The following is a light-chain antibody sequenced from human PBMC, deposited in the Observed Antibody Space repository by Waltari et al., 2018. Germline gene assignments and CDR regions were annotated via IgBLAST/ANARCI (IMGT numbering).Light chain of an antibody. CDR1: TSNIRGNF. CDR3: ASWDDNLSAPV. V-gene: IGLV1-47*01. Sequence: QSVLPQPPSATGTPGQTVPLTCSGPTSNIRGNFVFWYQQLPRSAPMLVMSWNTQRPSGVPDRFSGAKSGTSASLAISGLRSEDEADYFCASWDDNLSAPVFGGGTKLTVL. CDR2: WNT. J-gene: IGLJ3*02.